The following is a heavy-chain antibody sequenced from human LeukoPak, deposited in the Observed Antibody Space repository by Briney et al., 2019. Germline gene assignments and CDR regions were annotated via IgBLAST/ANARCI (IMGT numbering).Heavy chain of an antibody. V-gene: IGHV1-69*13. CDR3: ARVGRTTIFGVVTPYYYYYYGMDV. D-gene: IGHD3-3*01. CDR2: IIPIFGTA. J-gene: IGHJ6*02. Sequence: GASVKVSCKASGGTFSSYAFSWVRQAPGQGLEWMGGIIPIFGTANYAQKFQGRVTITADESTSTAYMELSSLRSEDTAVYYCARVGRTTIFGVVTPYYYYYYGMDVWGQGTTVTVSS. CDR1: GGTFSSYA.